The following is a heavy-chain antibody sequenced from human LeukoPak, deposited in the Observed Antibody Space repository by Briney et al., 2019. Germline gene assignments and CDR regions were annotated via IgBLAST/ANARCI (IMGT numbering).Heavy chain of an antibody. CDR2: IYSSGST. CDR3: AREQSEFEY. CDR1: GGSISSSSYY. J-gene: IGHJ4*02. V-gene: IGHV4-39*02. Sequence: PSETLSLTCTVSGGSISSSSYYWGWLRQPPGKGLEWFGRIYSSGSTYYNPSLKSRLTISVDTSKHQFSLRLNSVNAADTAVYYCAREQSEFEYWGQGALVTVSS.